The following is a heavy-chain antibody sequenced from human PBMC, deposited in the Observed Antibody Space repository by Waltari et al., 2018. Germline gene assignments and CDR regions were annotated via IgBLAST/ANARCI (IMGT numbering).Heavy chain of an antibody. CDR2: IYYSGST. D-gene: IGHD6-13*01. Sequence: QVQLQESGPGLVKPSQTLSLTCTVSGGSISSGGYYWSGSRPHPGKGLEWIGYIYYSGSTYYNPSLKSRVTISVDTSKNQFSLKLSSVTAADTAVYYCARGGTAAARVAGAFDIWGQGTMVTVSS. V-gene: IGHV4-31*03. CDR3: ARGGTAAARVAGAFDI. J-gene: IGHJ3*02. CDR1: GGSISSGGYY.